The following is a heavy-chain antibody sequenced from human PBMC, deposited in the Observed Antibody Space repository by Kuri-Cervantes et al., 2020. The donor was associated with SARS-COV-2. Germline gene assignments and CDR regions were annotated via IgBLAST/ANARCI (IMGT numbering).Heavy chain of an antibody. CDR2: INHSGST. V-gene: IGHV4-34*01. Sequence: SQTLSLTCAVYGGSSSGYYWSWIRQPPGKGLEWIGEINHSGSTNYNPSLKSRVTISVDTSKNQFSLKLSSVTAADTAVYYCATNSVSDSYYNGDMDVWGKGTTVTVSS. J-gene: IGHJ6*03. CDR1: GGSSSGYY. D-gene: IGHD3-10*01. CDR3: ATNSVSDSYYNGDMDV.